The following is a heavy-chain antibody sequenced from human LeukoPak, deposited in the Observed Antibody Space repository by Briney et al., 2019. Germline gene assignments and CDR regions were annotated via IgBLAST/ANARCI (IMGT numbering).Heavy chain of an antibody. V-gene: IGHV3-9*01. Sequence: GRSLRLSCAASGFTFDDYAMHWVRQAPGKGLEWVSGISWNSGSIGYADSVKGRFTISRDNSKNTLYLQMNSLRAEDTAVYYCARDRSHYGDYEYYFDYWGQGTLVTVSS. CDR1: GFTFDDYA. CDR3: ARDRSHYGDYEYYFDY. J-gene: IGHJ4*02. CDR2: ISWNSGSI. D-gene: IGHD4-17*01.